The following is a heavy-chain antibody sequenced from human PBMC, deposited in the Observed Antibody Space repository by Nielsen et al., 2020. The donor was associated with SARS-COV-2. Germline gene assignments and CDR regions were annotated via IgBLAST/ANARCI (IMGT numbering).Heavy chain of an antibody. CDR3: AGGDYDYVWGSYRGGFFDY. J-gene: IGHJ4*02. D-gene: IGHD3-16*02. Sequence: WVRQAPGQGLEWMGRIIPILGIANYAQKFQGRVTITADKSTSTAYMELSSLRSEDTAVYYCAGGDYDYVWGSYRGGFFDYWGQGTLVTVSS. CDR2: IIPILGIA. V-gene: IGHV1-69*02.